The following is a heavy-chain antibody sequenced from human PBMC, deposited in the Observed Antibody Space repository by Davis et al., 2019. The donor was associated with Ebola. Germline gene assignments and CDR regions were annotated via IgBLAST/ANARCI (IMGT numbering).Heavy chain of an antibody. CDR2: ISRSGGST. V-gene: IGHV3-23*01. Sequence: GESLKISCAASGFTFSSYAMSWVRQAPGKGLEWVSAISRSGGSTYYADSVKGRFTISRDNSKNTLYLQMNSLRAEDTAVYYCATTPQYSSGQNKPFDYWGQGTLVTVSS. CDR3: ATTPQYSSGQNKPFDY. J-gene: IGHJ4*02. CDR1: GFTFSSYA. D-gene: IGHD6-19*01.